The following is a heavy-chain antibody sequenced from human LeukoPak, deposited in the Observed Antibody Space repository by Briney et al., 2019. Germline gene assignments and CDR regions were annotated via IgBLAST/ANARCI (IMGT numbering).Heavy chain of an antibody. D-gene: IGHD3-16*01. J-gene: IGHJ4*02. Sequence: ASVKVSCKASGYTFTSYGISWVRQAPGQGLEWMGWINAYNGNTNYAQKLQGRVTMTTDTSTSTAYMELRNLRSDDTAVYYCARGGPAARLITFGGVTDYWGQGSLVTVSS. V-gene: IGHV1-18*01. CDR2: INAYNGNT. CDR1: GYTFTSYG. CDR3: ARGGPAARLITFGGVTDY.